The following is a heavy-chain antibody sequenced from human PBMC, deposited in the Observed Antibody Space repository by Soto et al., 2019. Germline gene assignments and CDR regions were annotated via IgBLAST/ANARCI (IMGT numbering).Heavy chain of an antibody. CDR3: AKTTPSRAHRSGWHDWLAP. D-gene: IGHD6-19*01. CDR1: GFTFSNYA. Sequence: EVQLLESGGGLVQPGGSLRLSCAASGFTFSNYAMSWVRQAPGKGLEGLEWVSTINGGGGVGYYADSVKGRFTISRDNPDTTLYLQMNNLRAEDTAVYYCAKTTPSRAHRSGWHDWLAPWGQGTRVTVSS. CDR2: INGGGGVG. J-gene: IGHJ5*02. V-gene: IGHV3-23*01.